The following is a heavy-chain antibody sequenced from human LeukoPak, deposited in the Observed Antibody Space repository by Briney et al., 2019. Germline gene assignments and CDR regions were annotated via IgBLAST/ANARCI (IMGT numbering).Heavy chain of an antibody. V-gene: IGHV3-23*01. CDR1: GFTFSNHG. CDR2: IRTDGVTT. Sequence: GGSLRLSCAASGFTFSNHGMNWVRQAPGKGLEWVSGIRTDGVTTYYADSVKGRFIISRDNSQNTVWLQMNSLSAEDAAVYYCVKDDGWVQYANWGQGTLVTVSS. CDR3: VKDDGWVQYAN. J-gene: IGHJ4*02. D-gene: IGHD5-24*01.